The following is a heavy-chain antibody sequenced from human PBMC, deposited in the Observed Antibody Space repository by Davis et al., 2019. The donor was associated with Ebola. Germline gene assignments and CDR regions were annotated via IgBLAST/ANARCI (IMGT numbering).Heavy chain of an antibody. D-gene: IGHD3-10*01. J-gene: IGHJ6*02. CDR3: ARGGGQVYYYGSGRYYYGMDV. V-gene: IGHV4-39*07. Sequence: MPGGSLRLSCTVSGGSISSSSYYWGWIRQPPGKGLEWIGSISYSGSTNYNPSLKSRVTISVDTSKNQFSLKLSSVTAADTAVYYCARGGGQVYYYGSGRYYYGMDVWGQGTTVTVSS. CDR1: GGSISSSSYY. CDR2: ISYSGST.